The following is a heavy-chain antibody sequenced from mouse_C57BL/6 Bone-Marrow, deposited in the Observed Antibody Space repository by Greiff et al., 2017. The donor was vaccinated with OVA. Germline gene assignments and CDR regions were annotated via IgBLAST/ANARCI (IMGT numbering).Heavy chain of an antibody. Sequence: QVQLQQPGAELVMPGASVKLSCKASGYTFTSYWMHWVKQRPGQGLEWIGEIDPSDSFTTYNQKFKGTSTLTVDKSSSTAYMQLSSLTSEDSAVYYCAIYYDYAWFAYWGQGTLVTVSA. V-gene: IGHV1-69*01. CDR3: AIYYDYAWFAY. CDR1: GYTFTSYW. J-gene: IGHJ3*01. CDR2: IDPSDSFT. D-gene: IGHD2-4*01.